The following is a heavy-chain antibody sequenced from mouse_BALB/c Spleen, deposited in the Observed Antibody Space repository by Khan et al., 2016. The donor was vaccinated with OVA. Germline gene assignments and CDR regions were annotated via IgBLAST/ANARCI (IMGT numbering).Heavy chain of an antibody. J-gene: IGHJ2*01. CDR3: ARGNDYGYYFDY. CDR2: ISYSGGT. D-gene: IGHD1-1*01. Sequence: VQLKESGPGLVKPSQSLSLTCTVTGYSITSGYAWNWIRQFPGNKLEWMGYISYSGGTSYNPSLKSRISITRDTSKNQFFLQLNSVTTEDKAAYYGARGNDYGYYFDYWGQGTPLTVSS. CDR1: GYSITSGYA. V-gene: IGHV3-2*02.